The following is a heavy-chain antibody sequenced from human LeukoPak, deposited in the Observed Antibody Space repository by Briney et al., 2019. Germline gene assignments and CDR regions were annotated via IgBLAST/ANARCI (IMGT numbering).Heavy chain of an antibody. CDR3: AKGGYSSSWRNYFDY. CDR1: GFTFSSYA. CDR2: NSGSGGGT. V-gene: IGHV3-23*01. Sequence: GGSLRLSCAASGFTFSSYAMSWVRQAPGKGLEWVSSNSGSGGGTYDADFVKGRFTISRDNSKNTLYLQMNSLRAEDTAVYYCAKGGYSSSWRNYFDYWGQGTLVTVPS. D-gene: IGHD6-13*01. J-gene: IGHJ4*02.